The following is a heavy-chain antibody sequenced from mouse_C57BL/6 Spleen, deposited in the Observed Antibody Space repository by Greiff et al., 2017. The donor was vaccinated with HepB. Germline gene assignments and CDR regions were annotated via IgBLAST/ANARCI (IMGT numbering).Heavy chain of an antibody. Sequence: VQGVESGAELVRPGTSVKVSCKASGYAFTNYLIEWVKQRPGQGLEWIGVINPGSGGTNYNEKFKGKATLTADKSSSTAYMQLSSLTSEDSAVYFCARRDYYGTLDYWGQGTTLTVSS. J-gene: IGHJ2*01. CDR3: ARRDYYGTLDY. CDR2: INPGSGGT. CDR1: GYAFTNYL. V-gene: IGHV1-54*01. D-gene: IGHD1-1*01.